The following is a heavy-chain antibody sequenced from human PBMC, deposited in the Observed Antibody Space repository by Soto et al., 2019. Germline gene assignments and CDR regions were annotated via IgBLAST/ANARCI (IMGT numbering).Heavy chain of an antibody. CDR1: GYTFSDYY. CDR2: IDTSGTKI. D-gene: IGHD3-3*01. V-gene: IGHV3-11*01. CDR3: ASHYDMWSGYLSPVDY. Sequence: QVQLVESGGDLVKPGGSLRLSCAASGYTFSDYYMSWIRQAPGKGLEWISYIDTSGTKIYYADSVKGRFTITRDNAKNSLYLEMNSLRDADTAVYYCASHYDMWSGYLSPVDYWGQGTLVTVSS. J-gene: IGHJ4*02.